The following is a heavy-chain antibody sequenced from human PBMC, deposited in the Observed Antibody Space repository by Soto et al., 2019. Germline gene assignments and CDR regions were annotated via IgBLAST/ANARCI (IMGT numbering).Heavy chain of an antibody. CDR1: GYTFTSYG. Sequence: VASVKVSCKASGYTFTSYGISWVRQAPGQGLEWMGWISAYNGNTNYAQKLQGRVTMTTDTSTSTAYMELRSLRSDDTAVYYCARDNVVVPAAIGNWFDPWGQGTLVTVSS. CDR2: ISAYNGNT. V-gene: IGHV1-18*04. D-gene: IGHD2-2*02. CDR3: ARDNVVVPAAIGNWFDP. J-gene: IGHJ5*02.